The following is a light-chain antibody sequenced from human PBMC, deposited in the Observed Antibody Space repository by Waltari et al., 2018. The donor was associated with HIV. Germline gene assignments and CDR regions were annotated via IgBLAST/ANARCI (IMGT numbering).Light chain of an antibody. Sequence: QSALTQPPSVSGSPGQSVTISCIGTSSDIGSFDHVSWFQQPPGSAPKLLIFGVSNRPSGVPGRYPGSKSGNTASLTISGLQAEDEADYYCSSYRSSITLLFGGGNKLTVL. CDR2: GVS. V-gene: IGLV2-18*02. J-gene: IGLJ3*02. CDR3: SSYRSSITLL. CDR1: SSDIGSFDH.